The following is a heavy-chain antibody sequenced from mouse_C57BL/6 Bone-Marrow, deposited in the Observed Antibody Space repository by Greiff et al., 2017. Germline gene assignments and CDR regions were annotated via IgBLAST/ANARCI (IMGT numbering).Heavy chain of an antibody. Sequence: VQLQQSGPELVKPGASVKISCKASGYAFSSSWMNWMKQRPGKGLEWIGRIYPGDGDTNYNGKFKGKATLTADKSSSTAYMQLSSLTSEDSAVYFCARWLLLDYWGQGTTLTVSS. CDR1: GYAFSSSW. CDR3: ARWLLLDY. CDR2: IYPGDGDT. D-gene: IGHD2-3*01. J-gene: IGHJ2*01. V-gene: IGHV1-82*01.